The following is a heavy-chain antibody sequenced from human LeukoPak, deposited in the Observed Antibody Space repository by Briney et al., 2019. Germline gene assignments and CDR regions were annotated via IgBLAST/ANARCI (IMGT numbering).Heavy chain of an antibody. CDR2: INPNSGVA. CDR3: AREDWGYCSGGSCYPNWFDP. Sequence: ASVKVSCKASGYTFTAYYIHWVRQAPGQGLEWMGWINPNSGVADYAQKFQGRVTMTRDTSISTAYMELSRLRSDDTAVYYCAREDWGYCSGGSCYPNWFDPWGQGTLVTVSS. J-gene: IGHJ5*02. V-gene: IGHV1-2*02. CDR1: GYTFTAYY. D-gene: IGHD2-15*01.